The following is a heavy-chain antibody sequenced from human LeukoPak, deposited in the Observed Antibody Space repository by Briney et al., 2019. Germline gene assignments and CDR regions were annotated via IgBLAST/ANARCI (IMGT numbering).Heavy chain of an antibody. CDR3: ARGGEAPFDY. D-gene: IGHD3-16*01. CDR2: INYRGST. J-gene: IGHJ4*02. CDR1: GGSISSYY. Sequence: SETLSLTCTVSGGSISSYYWSWIRQPPGKGLEYIGYINYRGSTNSNPSLKSRITISVDTSKNHFSLKLTSMTAADTAVYYCARGGEAPFDYWGPGTLVTVSS. V-gene: IGHV4-59*08.